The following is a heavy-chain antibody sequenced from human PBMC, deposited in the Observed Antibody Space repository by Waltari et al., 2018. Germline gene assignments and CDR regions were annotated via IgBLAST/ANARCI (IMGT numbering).Heavy chain of an antibody. V-gene: IGHV4-39*02. CDR1: GGSISSSSYY. CDR2: IYYSGST. Sequence: QLQLQESGPGLVKPSETLSLTCTVSGGSISSSSYYWGWIRQPPGKGLEWIGSIYYSGSTYYNPSLKSRVTISVDTSKNQFSLKLSSVTAADTAVYYCARDSEVLRFLEWFPNWFDPWGQGTLVTVSS. D-gene: IGHD3-3*01. CDR3: ARDSEVLRFLEWFPNWFDP. J-gene: IGHJ5*02.